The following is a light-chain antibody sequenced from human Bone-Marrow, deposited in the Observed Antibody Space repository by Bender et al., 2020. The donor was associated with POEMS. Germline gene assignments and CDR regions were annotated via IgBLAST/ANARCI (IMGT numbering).Light chain of an antibody. Sequence: QSALTQPASVSGSPGQSITISCTGTSSDGGNYNLVSWYQQHPGKAPKLIIFEVNKRPSGISNRFSASKSGNTASLTISGLQAEDEADYYCCSYAGSATFWVFGGGTKLTVL. CDR2: EVN. J-gene: IGLJ3*02. CDR1: SSDGGNYNL. CDR3: CSYAGSATFWV. V-gene: IGLV2-23*02.